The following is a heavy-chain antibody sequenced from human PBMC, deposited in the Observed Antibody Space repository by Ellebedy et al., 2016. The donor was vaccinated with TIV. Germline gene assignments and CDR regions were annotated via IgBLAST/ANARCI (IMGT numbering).Heavy chain of an antibody. CDR1: GGTFSSYA. CDR3: ARESLGYSYGYHIDY. J-gene: IGHJ4*02. V-gene: IGHV1-69*06. CDR2: IIPIFGTA. D-gene: IGHD5-18*01. Sequence: SVKVSCXASGGTFSSYAISWVRQAPGQGLEWMGGIIPIFGTANYAQKFQGRVTITADKSTSTAYMELSSLRSEDTAVYYCARESLGYSYGYHIDYWGQGTLVTVSS.